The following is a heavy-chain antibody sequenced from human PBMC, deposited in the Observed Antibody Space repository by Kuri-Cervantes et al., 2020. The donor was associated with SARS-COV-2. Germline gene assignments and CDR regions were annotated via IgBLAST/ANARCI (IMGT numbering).Heavy chain of an antibody. CDR3: ARELVGATNYYGMDV. D-gene: IGHD1-26*01. Sequence: GESLKISCAVSGFTFSSYSMSWVRQAPGKGLEWVSSISNSGSYIYYADSVRGRFTISRDNAKNTLYLQMNSLRAEDTAVYYCARELVGATNYYGMDVWGQGTTVTVSS. CDR2: ISNSGSYI. V-gene: IGHV3-21*01. CDR1: GFTFSSYS. J-gene: IGHJ6*02.